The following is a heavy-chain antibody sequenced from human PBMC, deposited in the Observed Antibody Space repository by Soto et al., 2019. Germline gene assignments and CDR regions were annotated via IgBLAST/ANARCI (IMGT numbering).Heavy chain of an antibody. CDR2: ISWNSGSI. J-gene: IGHJ4*02. CDR1: GFTFDDYA. CDR3: AKDMGRSGWYLFDY. V-gene: IGHV3-9*01. D-gene: IGHD6-19*01. Sequence: GGSLRLSCAASGFTFDDYAMHWVRQAPGKGLEWVSGISWNSGSIGYADSVKGRFTISRDNAKNSLYLQMNSLRAEDTALYYCAKDMGRSGWYLFDYWGQGTLVTVSS.